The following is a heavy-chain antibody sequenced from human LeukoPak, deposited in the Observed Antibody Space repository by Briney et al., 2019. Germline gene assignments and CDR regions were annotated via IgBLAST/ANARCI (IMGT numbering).Heavy chain of an antibody. CDR2: IWYDGSNK. D-gene: IGHD2-15*01. CDR3: ARWGYCSGGSCYDY. J-gene: IGHJ4*02. Sequence: GGSLRLSCAASGFTFSSYGMHWVRQAPGKGLEWVAVIWYDGSNKYYADSVKGRFTISRDNSKNTLYLQMNSLRAEDTAVYYCARWGYCSGGSCYDYWGQGTLVTVSS. CDR1: GFTFSSYG. V-gene: IGHV3-33*01.